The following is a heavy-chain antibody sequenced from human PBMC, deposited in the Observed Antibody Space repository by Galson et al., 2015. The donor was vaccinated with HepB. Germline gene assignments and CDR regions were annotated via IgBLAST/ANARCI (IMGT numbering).Heavy chain of an antibody. D-gene: IGHD3-16*01. CDR2: MWSDGRNT. CDR1: RFMFSNYD. V-gene: IGHV3-33*06. CDR3: AKDRIEPATFRSLNHGMDV. J-gene: IGHJ6*02. Sequence: SLIISCAASRFMFSNYDMHRVRQVPGKGLVWLAMMWSDGRNTNYSESVKGRFTISRYTFKNILYMQMNSLRAEDTAVYYCAKDRIEPATFRSLNHGMDVWGQGTAVTVSS.